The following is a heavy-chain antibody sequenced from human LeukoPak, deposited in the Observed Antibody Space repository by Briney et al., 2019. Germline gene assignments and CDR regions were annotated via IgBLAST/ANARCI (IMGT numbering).Heavy chain of an antibody. CDR3: AXSSGGRRYYDSXGXSXY. CDR2: IYHSGST. D-gene: IGHD3-22*01. V-gene: IGHV4-38-2*02. CDR1: GYSISSGYY. J-gene: IGHJ4*02. Sequence: SETLSLTCTVSGYSISSGYYWGWIRQPPGKGLEWIGSIYHSGSTYYNPSLKSRVTISVDTSKNQFSLKLSSVTAADTAVYYCAXSSGGRRYYDSXGXSXYXXQGTXVTV.